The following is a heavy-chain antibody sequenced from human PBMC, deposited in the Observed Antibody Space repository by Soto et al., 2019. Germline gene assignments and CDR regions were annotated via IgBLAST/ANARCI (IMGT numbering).Heavy chain of an antibody. D-gene: IGHD3-9*01. J-gene: IGHJ5*02. CDR1: GYIIANYG. CDR3: ALRRGSTGYFWYAP. V-gene: IGHV1-18*01. Sequence: ASVKVSCKTSGYIIANYGVTWVLQAPGQGFEWVGWISAQNGDTKYAQKLQGRVTLTTDTSTSTAYMELRNLRSDDTAVYHCALRRGSTGYFWYAPWGQGTLVTVSS. CDR2: ISAQNGDT.